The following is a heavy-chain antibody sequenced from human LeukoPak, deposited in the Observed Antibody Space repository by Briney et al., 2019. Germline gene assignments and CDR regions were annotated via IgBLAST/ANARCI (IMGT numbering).Heavy chain of an antibody. Sequence: GESLKISCKGSGYSFDTYWIGWVRQMPGKGLEWMGIIYLGDSDTRYSPSFQGQVTISADKSISTAYLQWSSLKASDTAMYYCARRYGSGSYYAYFDYWGQGTLVTASS. CDR1: GYSFDTYW. CDR3: ARRYGSGSYYAYFDY. J-gene: IGHJ4*02. D-gene: IGHD3-10*01. CDR2: IYLGDSDT. V-gene: IGHV5-51*03.